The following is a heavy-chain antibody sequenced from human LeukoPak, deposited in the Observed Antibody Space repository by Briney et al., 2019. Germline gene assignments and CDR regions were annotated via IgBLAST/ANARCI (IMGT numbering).Heavy chain of an antibody. Sequence: ASVKVSCKVSGYTLTELSMHWARQAPGKGLEWMGGFDPEDGETIYAQKFQGRVTMTEDTSTDTAYMELSSLRSEDTAVYYCATAGIRAPADYYYYGMDVWGQGTTVTVSS. CDR2: FDPEDGET. D-gene: IGHD1-14*01. CDR3: ATAGIRAPADYYYYGMDV. CDR1: GYTLTELS. V-gene: IGHV1-24*01. J-gene: IGHJ6*02.